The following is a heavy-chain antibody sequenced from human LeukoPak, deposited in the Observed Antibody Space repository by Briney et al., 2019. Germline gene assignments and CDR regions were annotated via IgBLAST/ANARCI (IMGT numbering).Heavy chain of an antibody. CDR2: ISYDGSNK. D-gene: IGHD6-19*01. J-gene: IGHJ4*02. V-gene: IGHV3-30*18. CDR1: GFTFSSYG. CDR3: AKDRPSYSSGWYYFDY. Sequence: PGGSLRLSCAASGFTFSSYGMHWVRQAPGKGLEWVAVISYDGSNKYYADSVKGRFTISRDNSKNTLYLQMNSLRAEDTAVYYCAKDRPSYSSGWYYFDYWGQGTLVTVSS.